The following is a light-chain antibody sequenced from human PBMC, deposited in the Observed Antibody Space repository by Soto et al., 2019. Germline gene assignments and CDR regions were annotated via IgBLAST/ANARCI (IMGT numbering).Light chain of an antibody. CDR2: GNS. Sequence: QAVVTQPPSVSGAPGQRVTISCTGSSSNIGAGYDVYWYQQVPGTAPKLLIYGNSNRPSGVPDRFSGSKSGTSASLAITGLQAEDEADYYCQSYDSSLSGSVFGGGTKLTVL. V-gene: IGLV1-40*01. CDR3: QSYDSSLSGSV. J-gene: IGLJ2*01. CDR1: SSNIGAGYD.